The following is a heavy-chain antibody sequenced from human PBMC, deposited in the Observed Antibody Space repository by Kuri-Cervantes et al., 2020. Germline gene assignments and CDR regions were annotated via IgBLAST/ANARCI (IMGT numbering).Heavy chain of an antibody. J-gene: IGHJ3*02. CDR1: GGSFSGYY. D-gene: IGHD3-22*01. Sequence: ESLKISCAVYGGSFSGYYWSWIRQPPGKGLEWVGEINHSGSTNYNPSLKSRVTISVDTSKNQFSLKLRSVTAADTAVYYCARAFLPGFYESSGQGAFDIWGQGTMVTVSS. CDR2: INHSGST. CDR3: ARAFLPGFYESSGQGAFDI. V-gene: IGHV4-34*01.